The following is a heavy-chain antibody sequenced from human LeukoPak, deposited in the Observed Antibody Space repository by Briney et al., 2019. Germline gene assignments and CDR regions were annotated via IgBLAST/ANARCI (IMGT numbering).Heavy chain of an antibody. J-gene: IGHJ5*02. CDR1: GFTFSSYS. CDR2: ISSSSSYI. V-gene: IGHV3-21*01. D-gene: IGHD4-17*01. CDR3: ARATVTRWFDP. Sequence: GGSLRLSCAASGFTFSSYSMNWVRQAPGKGLEWVSSISSSSSYIYYADSVKGRFTISRDNAKNLLYLQMNSLRAEDTAVYYCARATVTRWFDPWGQGTLVTVSS.